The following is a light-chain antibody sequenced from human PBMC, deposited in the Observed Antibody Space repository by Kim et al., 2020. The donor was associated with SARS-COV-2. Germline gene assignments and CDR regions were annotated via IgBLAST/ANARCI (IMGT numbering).Light chain of an antibody. J-gene: IGKJ1*01. CDR3: QQYGSSPRT. CDR2: DAS. Sequence: SRGEGATRSCSASLSVSSNSLAWYQQKPGQAPRLLIYDASTRATGTPDRFSGSGSGTDFTLTISRLEPEDFAVYFCQQYGSSPRTFGQGTKVDIK. V-gene: IGKV3-20*01. CDR1: LSVSSNS.